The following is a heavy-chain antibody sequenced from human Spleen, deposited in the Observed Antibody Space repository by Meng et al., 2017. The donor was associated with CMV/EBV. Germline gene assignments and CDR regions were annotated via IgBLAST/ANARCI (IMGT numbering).Heavy chain of an antibody. CDR1: GFTFSSYS. V-gene: IGHV3-48*04. CDR2: ISSSSSTI. Sequence: GGSLRLSCAASGFTFSSYSMNWVRQAPGKGLEWVSYISSSSSTIYYADSVKGRFTISRDNAKNSLYLQMNKMRGGDTAVYYCARERLYQPLWGDALDMWGLGTMVTVSS. J-gene: IGHJ3*02. D-gene: IGHD2-2*01. CDR3: ARERLYQPLWGDALDM.